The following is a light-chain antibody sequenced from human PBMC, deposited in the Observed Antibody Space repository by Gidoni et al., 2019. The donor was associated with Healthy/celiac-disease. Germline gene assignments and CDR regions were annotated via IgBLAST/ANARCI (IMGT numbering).Light chain of an antibody. J-gene: IGKJ4*01. CDR2: WAS. Sequence: DIVMTQSPDSLAVSLGERATINSKSSQSVLYSSNKKNYLAWYQQKPGQPPKLLIYWASTRESGVPDRFSGSGSGTDFTLTISSLQAEDVAVYYCQQYYSTPPLTFGGGTKVEIK. CDR3: QQYYSTPPLT. V-gene: IGKV4-1*01. CDR1: QSVLYSSNKKNY.